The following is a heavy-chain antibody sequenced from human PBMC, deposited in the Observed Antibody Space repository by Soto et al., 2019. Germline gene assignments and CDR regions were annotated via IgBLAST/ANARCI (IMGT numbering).Heavy chain of an antibody. CDR3: ARDGRGIVGATQEFDY. J-gene: IGHJ4*02. CDR2: INPSGGST. D-gene: IGHD1-26*01. Sequence: GASVKVSCKASGYTFTSYYMHWVRQAPGQGLEWMGIINPSGGSTSYAQKFQGRVTMTRDTSTSTVYMELSGLRSEDTAVYYCARDGRGIVGATQEFDYWGQGTLVTVSS. V-gene: IGHV1-46*01. CDR1: GYTFTSYY.